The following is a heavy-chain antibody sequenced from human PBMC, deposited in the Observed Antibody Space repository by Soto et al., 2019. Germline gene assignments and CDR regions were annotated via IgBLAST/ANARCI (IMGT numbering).Heavy chain of an antibody. J-gene: IGHJ4*02. V-gene: IGHV3-74*01. CDR3: ARVAVIWPPNLYYYDSSGGPDY. CDR2: INSDGSST. Sequence: GGSLRLSCAASGFTFSSYWMHWVRQAPGKGLVWVSRINSDGSSTSYADSVKGRFTISRDNAKNTLYLQMNSLRAEDTAVYYCARVAVIWPPNLYYYDSSGGPDYWGQGTLVTVSS. CDR1: GFTFSSYW. D-gene: IGHD3-22*01.